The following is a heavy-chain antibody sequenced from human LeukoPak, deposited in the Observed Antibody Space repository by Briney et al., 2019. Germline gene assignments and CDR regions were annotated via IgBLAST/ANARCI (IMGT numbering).Heavy chain of an antibody. V-gene: IGHV4-4*02. CDR2: IYHSGST. J-gene: IGHJ4*02. Sequence: SGTLSLTCAVSGGSISSSNWWSWVRQPPGKGLEWIGEIYHSGSTNYNPSLKSRVTISVDTSKNQFSLKLSSVTAADTAVYYCARGRWLHPLDYWGQGTLVTVSS. CDR3: ARGRWLHPLDY. CDR1: GGSISSSNW. D-gene: IGHD5-24*01.